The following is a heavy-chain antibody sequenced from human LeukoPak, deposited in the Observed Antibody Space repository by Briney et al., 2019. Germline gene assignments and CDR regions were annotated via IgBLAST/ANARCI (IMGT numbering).Heavy chain of an antibody. CDR3: ARDNYYYYYMDV. J-gene: IGHJ6*03. CDR2: IYYSGST. CDR1: GGSISSSSYY. Sequence: SETLSLTCTVSGGSISSSSYYWGWIRQPPGKGLEWIGSIYYSGSTNYNPSLKSRVTISVDTSKNQFSLKLSSVTAADTAVYYCARDNYYYYYMDVRGKGTTVTVSS. V-gene: IGHV4-39*07.